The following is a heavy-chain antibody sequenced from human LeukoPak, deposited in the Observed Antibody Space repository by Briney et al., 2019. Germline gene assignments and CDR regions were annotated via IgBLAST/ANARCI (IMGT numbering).Heavy chain of an antibody. CDR2: ISGSGGST. CDR3: AKEGGGGYYGSGSSFFDY. V-gene: IGHV3-23*01. CDR1: GFTFSSYA. J-gene: IGHJ4*02. Sequence: PGGSLRLSCAASGFTFSSYAMSWVRQAPGKGLEWVSAISGSGGSTYYADSVKGRFTISRDKSKNTLYLQMNSLRAEDTAVYYCAKEGGGGYYGSGSSFFDYWGQGTLVTVSS. D-gene: IGHD3-10*01.